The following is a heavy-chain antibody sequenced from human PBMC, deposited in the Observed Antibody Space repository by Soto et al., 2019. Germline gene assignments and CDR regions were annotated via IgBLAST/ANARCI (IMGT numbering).Heavy chain of an antibody. D-gene: IGHD3-22*01. Sequence: PGESLKISCKGSANRFTSYWIGWVRQMPGKGLEWMGMIYVGDSDTRYSPSFQGRVTISADKSISTPYLQWSSLQASDTAMYYCARGEYYYDTGAYYFNYLGQGTQVPVSS. CDR3: ARGEYYYDTGAYYFNY. J-gene: IGHJ4*02. CDR2: IYVGDSDT. CDR1: ANRFTSYW. V-gene: IGHV5-51*01.